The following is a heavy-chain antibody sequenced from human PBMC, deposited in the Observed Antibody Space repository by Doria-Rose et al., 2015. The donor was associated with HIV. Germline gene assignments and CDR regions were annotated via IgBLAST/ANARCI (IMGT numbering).Heavy chain of an antibody. V-gene: IGHV2-26*01. CDR2: IFSDDER. CDR3: ARIKSGRWYHKYYFDF. J-gene: IGHJ4*02. CDR1: GVSLSSPGMG. D-gene: IGHD6-13*01. Sequence: QVQLVQSGPVLVKPTETLTLTCTVSGVSLSSPGMGVSWIRQPPGKALEWLANIFSDDERSYKTSLKSRFTISRGTSKSQVVLTMTDMDPVDTATYYCARIKSGRWYHKYYFDFWGQGTLVIVSA.